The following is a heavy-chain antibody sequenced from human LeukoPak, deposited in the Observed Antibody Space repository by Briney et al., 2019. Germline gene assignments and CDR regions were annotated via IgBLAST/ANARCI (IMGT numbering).Heavy chain of an antibody. CDR3: AREGGYGDRGLDY. J-gene: IGHJ4*02. CDR1: GFTFSSYS. CDR2: ISSSSSYI. V-gene: IGHV3-21*01. Sequence: PGGSLRLSCAASGFTFSSYSMNWVRQAPGKGLEWVSSISSSSSYIYYADSVKGRFTISRDNAKNSLYLQMNSLRAEDTAVYYCAREGGYGDRGLDYWGQGTLVTVSS. D-gene: IGHD4-17*01.